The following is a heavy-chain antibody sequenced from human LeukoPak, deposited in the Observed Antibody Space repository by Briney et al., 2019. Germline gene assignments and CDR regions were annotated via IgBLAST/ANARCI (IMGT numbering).Heavy chain of an antibody. Sequence: SAKVSCKPSGFTFTSSAMKWVRQARGQRVEGRRWIVVGSGNTNYAQKFHERVTITRDMSTSTAYMELSSLRSEDTAVYYCAAEITMVRGVIVDYWGQGTLVTVSS. V-gene: IGHV1-58*02. CDR3: AAEITMVRGVIVDY. CDR2: IVVGSGNT. J-gene: IGHJ4*02. D-gene: IGHD3-10*01. CDR1: GFTFTSSA.